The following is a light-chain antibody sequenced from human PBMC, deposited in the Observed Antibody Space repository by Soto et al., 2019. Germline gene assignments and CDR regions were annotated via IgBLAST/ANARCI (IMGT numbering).Light chain of an antibody. V-gene: IGLV3-21*04. J-gene: IGLJ2*01. CDR3: QVWDSSSDHPV. Sequence: SYELTQPPSVSVAPGKTARITCGGNNIGSKSVHWYQQKPGQAPVLVIYYDSDRPSGIPERFSGSNSGNTGTLTISRVEAGDEGDYYCQVWDSSSDHPVFGGGTQLTVL. CDR2: YDS. CDR1: NIGSKS.